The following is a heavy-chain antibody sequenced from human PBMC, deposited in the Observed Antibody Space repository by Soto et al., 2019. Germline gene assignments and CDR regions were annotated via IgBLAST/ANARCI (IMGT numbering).Heavy chain of an antibody. CDR3: ARDNNDFWSLYPLAFDY. J-gene: IGHJ4*02. CDR1: GGSLTKYY. V-gene: IGHV4-4*07. D-gene: IGHD3-3*01. CDR2: VSTSGNV. Sequence: SETLSLTCTVSGGSLTKYYLSWIRQPAGKGLEWIGRVSTSGNVVSKASLRSRLTMSVDTSKNQFSLRLTSVTAADTAVYYCARDNNDFWSLYPLAFDYWGQGALVTVSS.